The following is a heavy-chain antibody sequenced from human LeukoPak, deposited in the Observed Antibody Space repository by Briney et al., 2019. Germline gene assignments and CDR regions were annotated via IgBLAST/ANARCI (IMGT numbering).Heavy chain of an antibody. V-gene: IGHV3-30-3*01. CDR3: ARGSIGIAAAGTSDY. D-gene: IGHD6-13*01. CDR1: GFTFRTST. Sequence: PGGSLRLSCGASGFTFRTSTMHWVRQAPGRGLEWVAVMSYDGSNKYYADSVKGRFTISRDNSKNTVYLQMNSLSAEDTAVYYCARGSIGIAAAGTSDYWGQGTLVTVSS. CDR2: MSYDGSNK. J-gene: IGHJ4*02.